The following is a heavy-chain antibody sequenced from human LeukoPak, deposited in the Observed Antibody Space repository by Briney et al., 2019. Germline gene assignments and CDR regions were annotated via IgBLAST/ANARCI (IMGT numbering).Heavy chain of an antibody. CDR3: ARSLTIFGVVSHFDY. CDR2: IYYSGST. Sequence: PSETLSLTCTVSGGSISSYYWSWIRHPPAKGLECSGYIYYSGSTNYNPSLKSRVTISVDTSKNQFSLKLSSVTAADTAVYYCARSLTIFGVVSHFDYWGQGTLVTVSS. CDR1: GGSISSYY. D-gene: IGHD3-3*01. J-gene: IGHJ4*02. V-gene: IGHV4-59*01.